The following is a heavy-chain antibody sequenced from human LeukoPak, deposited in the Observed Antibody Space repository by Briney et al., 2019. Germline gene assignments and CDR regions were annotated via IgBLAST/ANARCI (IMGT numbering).Heavy chain of an antibody. CDR1: GFTFCSYW. D-gene: IGHD1-26*01. J-gene: IGHJ4*02. CDR2: ISSDGSST. CDR3: ARDKAIVGATQFDY. V-gene: IGHV3-74*01. Sequence: GGSLRLSCAASGFTFCSYWMHWVRQAPGKGLVWVSRISSDGSSTSYADSVKGRFTISRDNAKNTLYLQMNSLRAEDTAVYYCARDKAIVGATQFDYWGQGTLVTVSS.